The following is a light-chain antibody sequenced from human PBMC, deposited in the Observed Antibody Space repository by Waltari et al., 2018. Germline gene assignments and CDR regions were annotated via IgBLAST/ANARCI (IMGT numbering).Light chain of an antibody. J-gene: IGKJ1*01. V-gene: IGKV3-20*01. CDR3: QHYVRLPAT. CDR2: GAS. CDR1: QSVSRA. Sequence: EIVLMQSPGILSLSPGERATLSCRASQSVSRALAWYQQKPGQAPRLLIYGASNRATGIPDRFSGGGSGTDFSLTISRLEPEDFAVYYCQHYVRLPATFGQGTKVEIK.